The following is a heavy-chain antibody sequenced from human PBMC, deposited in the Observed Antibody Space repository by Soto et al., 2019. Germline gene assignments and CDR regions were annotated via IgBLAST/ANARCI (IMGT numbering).Heavy chain of an antibody. CDR3: ARDQTASGGYSDS. CDR1: GFTFSSYG. Sequence: GGSLRLSCEASGFTFSSYGMHWVRQAPGKGLEWVAIIWNDGSNEYYADSVKGRSTISRDNSKNTLYLQVSNLRAEDTAVYFCARDQTASGGYSDSWGQGTLVTVSS. D-gene: IGHD2-15*01. V-gene: IGHV3-33*01. CDR2: IWNDGSNE. J-gene: IGHJ4*02.